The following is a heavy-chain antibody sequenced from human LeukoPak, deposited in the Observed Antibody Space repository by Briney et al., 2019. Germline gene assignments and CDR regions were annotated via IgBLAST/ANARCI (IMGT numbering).Heavy chain of an antibody. CDR2: IYPGDSDT. D-gene: IGHD1-26*01. Sequence: GESLKISSKGSGYTFTSYWIGWVRQMPGKGLEWMGIIYPGDSDTRYSPSFQGQVTISADKSITTAYLLWSSLKASDTAMYYCARLFSHGCGDYWGQGTLVTVSS. V-gene: IGHV5-51*01. CDR3: ARLFSHGCGDY. J-gene: IGHJ4*02. CDR1: GYTFTSYW.